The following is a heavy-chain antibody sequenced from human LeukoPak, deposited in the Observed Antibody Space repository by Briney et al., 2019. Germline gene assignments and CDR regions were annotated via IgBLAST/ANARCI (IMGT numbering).Heavy chain of an antibody. Sequence: PGGSLRLSCAASGFTFSSYSMNWVRQAPGKGLEWVSYISSSSSTIYYADSVKGRFTISRDNAKNSLYLQMNSLRAEDTAVYYCSVGSSGHDYWGQGTLVTVSS. V-gene: IGHV3-48*01. J-gene: IGHJ4*02. CDR1: GFTFSSYS. CDR3: SVGSSGHDY. CDR2: ISSSSSTI. D-gene: IGHD3-22*01.